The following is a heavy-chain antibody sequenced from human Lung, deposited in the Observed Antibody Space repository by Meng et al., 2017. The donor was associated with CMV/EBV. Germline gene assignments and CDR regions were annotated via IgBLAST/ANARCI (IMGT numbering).Heavy chain of an antibody. J-gene: IGHJ6*02. CDR1: GFTFSNAW. Sequence: GEXXKISCSASGFTFSNAWMTWVRQAPGKGLEWVANINQDGSQKNYVDSVKGRFTISRDNAKNSLFLQMNSLRAEDTAVYYCARVAAAGRGMDVWGQGTTVTVSS. CDR2: INQDGSQK. D-gene: IGHD6-13*01. V-gene: IGHV3-7*04. CDR3: ARVAAAGRGMDV.